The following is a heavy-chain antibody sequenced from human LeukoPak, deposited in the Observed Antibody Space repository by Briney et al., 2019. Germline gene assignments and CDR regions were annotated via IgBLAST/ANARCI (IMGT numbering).Heavy chain of an antibody. D-gene: IGHD5-12*01. J-gene: IGHJ4*02. CDR1: GYTFTSYA. CDR3: ARDADSGYDFDY. V-gene: IGHV1-3*01. Sequence: ASVKVSCKASGYTFTSYAMHWVRQAPGQRLEWMGWINAGNGNTKYSQKFQGRVTITRDTSASTAYMELSSLRSEDTAVYYCARDADSGYDFDYWGQGTLVTVSS. CDR2: INAGNGNT.